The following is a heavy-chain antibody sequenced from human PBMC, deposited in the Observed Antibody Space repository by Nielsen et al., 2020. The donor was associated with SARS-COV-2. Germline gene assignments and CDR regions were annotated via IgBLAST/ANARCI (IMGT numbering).Heavy chain of an antibody. CDR3: SRGGPYSYSATWYEYYYGMDV. CDR1: GFPFGDYA. D-gene: IGHD2-15*01. V-gene: IGHV3-49*03. CDR2: IRTKAYDETT. J-gene: IGHJ6*02. Sequence: GGSLRLSCTASGFPFGDYAMSWFRQAPGKGLEWVGFIRTKAYDETTEYAASVKGRFTISRDDSKSVAYLQMNSLTTEDTAVYFCSRGGPYSYSATWYEYYYGMDVWGQGTTVTVSS.